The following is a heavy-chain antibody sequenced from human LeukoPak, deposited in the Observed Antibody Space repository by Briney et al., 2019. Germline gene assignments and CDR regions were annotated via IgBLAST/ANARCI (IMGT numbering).Heavy chain of an antibody. CDR3: AKDRITMIVAGYFDY. J-gene: IGHJ4*02. Sequence: GGSLRLSCAASGFTFSSYGMHWVRQAPGKGLEWVAVISYDGSNKYYADSVKGRFTISRDNSKNTLYLQMNSLGAEDTAVYYCAKDRITMIVAGYFDYWGQGTLVTVSS. CDR1: GFTFSSYG. V-gene: IGHV3-30*18. D-gene: IGHD3-22*01. CDR2: ISYDGSNK.